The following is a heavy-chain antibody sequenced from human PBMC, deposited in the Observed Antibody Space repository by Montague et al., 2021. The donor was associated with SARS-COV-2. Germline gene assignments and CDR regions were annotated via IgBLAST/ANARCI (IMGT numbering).Heavy chain of an antibody. D-gene: IGHD4-23*01. CDR3: ARGGGNSADYYNYTMDV. Sequence: SDTLSLTCTVSGGSISSYYWTWIRQPPGKGLESIGYIYQNGSTKYNPSLKSRVTISVDTSKNQFSLKLSSVSVADTAVYYCARGGGNSADYYNYTMDVWGQGTTVTVSS. V-gene: IGHV4-59*07. CDR2: IYQNGST. J-gene: IGHJ6*02. CDR1: GGSISSYY.